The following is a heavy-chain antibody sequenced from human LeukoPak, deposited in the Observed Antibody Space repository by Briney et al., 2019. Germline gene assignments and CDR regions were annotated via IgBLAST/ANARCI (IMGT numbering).Heavy chain of an antibody. D-gene: IGHD6-19*01. CDR3: ARGGVSGWWKKNYYYGMDV. CDR2: IGTAGDT. Sequence: GGSLRLSCAASGFTFSSYDMHWGRQATGKGLEWVSAIGTAGDTYYPGSVKGRFTISRENAKNSLYLQMNSLRAGDTAVYYCARGGVSGWWKKNYYYGMDVWGQGTTVTVSS. J-gene: IGHJ6*02. V-gene: IGHV3-13*01. CDR1: GFTFSSYD.